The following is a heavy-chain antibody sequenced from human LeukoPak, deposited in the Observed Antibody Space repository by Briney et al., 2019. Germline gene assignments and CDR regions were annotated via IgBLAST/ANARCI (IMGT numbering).Heavy chain of an antibody. CDR1: GFTFSNYG. CDR2: IRYDGSNE. Sequence: EGSLRLSCAASGFTFSNYGMHWVRQAPGKGLEWVAFIRYDGSNEYYEDSVKGRFTISRDNSKNTLYLQMNSLRAEDTAIYYCAKVRGSGTYYNFDDWGQGTLVTVSS. CDR3: AKVRGSGTYYNFDD. D-gene: IGHD3-10*01. V-gene: IGHV3-30*02. J-gene: IGHJ4*02.